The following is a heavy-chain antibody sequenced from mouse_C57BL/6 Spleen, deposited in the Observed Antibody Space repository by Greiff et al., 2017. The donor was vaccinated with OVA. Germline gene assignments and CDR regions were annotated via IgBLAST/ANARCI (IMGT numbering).Heavy chain of an antibody. V-gene: IGHV1-39*01. J-gene: IGHJ1*03. CDR1: GYSFTDYN. D-gene: IGHD1-1*01. CDR2: INPNYGTT. Sequence: VQLQQSGPELVKPGASVKISCTASGYSFTDYNMNWVKQRHGKSLEWIGVINPNYGTTSYNQKFKGKATLTVDQSSSTAYMQLNSLTSEDSAVYYGAPMGAYGSGYFDVWGTGTTVTVAS. CDR3: APMGAYGSGYFDV.